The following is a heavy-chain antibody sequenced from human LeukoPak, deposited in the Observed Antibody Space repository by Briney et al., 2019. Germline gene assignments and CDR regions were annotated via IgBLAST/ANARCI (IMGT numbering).Heavy chain of an antibody. CDR3: ARGNGGNSFDY. J-gene: IGHJ4*02. V-gene: IGHV4-59*01. D-gene: IGHD4-23*01. CDR2: IYHSGST. Sequence: SETLSLTCTVSGGSISIYYWSWIRQAPGKGLEWIGYIYHSGSTNYNPSLKSRVSISVDKSKNQFSLKLSSVTAADTAVYYCARGNGGNSFDYWGQGTLVTVSS. CDR1: GGSISIYY.